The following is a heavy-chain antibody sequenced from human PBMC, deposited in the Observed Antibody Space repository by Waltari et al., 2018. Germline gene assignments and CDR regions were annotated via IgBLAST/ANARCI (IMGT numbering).Heavy chain of an antibody. Sequence: QVRLQGSGPGLVKPSQILSLPCTVSGASISNTNYYWTWTRQHPGQGPEWIGYIYYNRNTYYIPSLSSQLAISLDKSDNQFSLKLTSVTAADTAVYYCATGDLAVAGTGAYDIWDQGTLVTVSS. CDR1: GASISNTNYY. CDR3: ATGDLAVAGTGAYDI. D-gene: IGHD6-19*01. V-gene: IGHV4-31*01. CDR2: IYYNRNT. J-gene: IGHJ3*02.